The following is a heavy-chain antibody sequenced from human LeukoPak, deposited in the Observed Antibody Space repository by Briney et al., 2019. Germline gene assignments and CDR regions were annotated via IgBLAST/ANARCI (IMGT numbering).Heavy chain of an antibody. CDR1: GGSISSSSYY. V-gene: IGHV4-39*01. D-gene: IGHD2-2*01. J-gene: IGHJ4*02. CDR2: IYYSGST. Sequence: SETLSLTCTVSGGSISSSSYYWGWIRQPPGTGLEWIGSIYYSGSTYYNPSLKSRVTISVDTSKNQFSLKLSSVTAADTAVYYCARVIAVPAAPYFDYWGQGTLVTVSS. CDR3: ARVIAVPAAPYFDY.